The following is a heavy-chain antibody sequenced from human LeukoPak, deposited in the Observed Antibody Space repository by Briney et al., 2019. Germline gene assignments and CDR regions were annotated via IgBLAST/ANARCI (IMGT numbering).Heavy chain of an antibody. CDR1: GFTFSSYA. D-gene: IGHD2-15*01. CDR3: AKDPIVVVVADPPA. V-gene: IGHV3-23*01. CDR2: ISGSGGST. Sequence: GGSLRLSCAASGFTFSSYAMSWVRQAPGKGLEWVSAISGSGGSTYYADSVKGRFTISRDNSKNTLYLQTNSLRAEDTAVYYCAKDPIVVVVADPPAWGQGTLVAVSS. J-gene: IGHJ5*02.